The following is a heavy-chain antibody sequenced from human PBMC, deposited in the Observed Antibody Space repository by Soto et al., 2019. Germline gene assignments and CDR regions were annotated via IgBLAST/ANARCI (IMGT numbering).Heavy chain of an antibody. V-gene: IGHV3-53*01. CDR3: GIRRGGGGY. CDR1: GFTVSNNY. Sequence: EVQLVESGGGLIQPGGSLRLSCAVSGFTVSNNYMSWVRQAPGKGLEGVSVIYSGGYTAYGDSVKGRFTISRDNSKNKLFLKVNRGSADVRAVFFGGIRRGGGGYWGQGTLVTVSS. CDR2: IYSGGYT. D-gene: IGHD3-10*01. J-gene: IGHJ4*02.